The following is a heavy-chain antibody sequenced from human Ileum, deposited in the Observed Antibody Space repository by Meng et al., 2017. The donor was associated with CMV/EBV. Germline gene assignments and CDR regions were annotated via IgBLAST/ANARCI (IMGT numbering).Heavy chain of an antibody. CDR1: GYSFTSYG. CDR2: ISAYNGHT. J-gene: IGHJ6*02. Sequence: ASVKVSCKASGYSFTSYGISWVRQAPGQGLEWMGWISAYNGHTNYAQKLQGRVTMTTDTSSSTGYMELTSLRSEDTDVYYCARVGGCSSTSCYSWYYYGMDVWGQRTTVTVSS. D-gene: IGHD2-2*02. V-gene: IGHV1-18*01. CDR3: ARVGGCSSTSCYSWYYYGMDV.